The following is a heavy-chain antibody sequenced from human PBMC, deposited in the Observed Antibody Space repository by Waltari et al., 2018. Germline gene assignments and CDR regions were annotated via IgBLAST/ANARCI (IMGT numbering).Heavy chain of an antibody. CDR2: ISGSGGST. CDR1: GFTFSSYA. V-gene: IGHV3-23*01. J-gene: IGHJ4*02. D-gene: IGHD2-15*01. Sequence: EVQLLESGGGLVQPGGSLRLSCAASGFTFSSYAMRWVRQAPGKGLEWVSAISGSGGSTYYADSVKGRFTISRDNSKNTLYLQMNSLRAEDTAVYYCAKLPENGAGVVANFDYWGQGTLVTVSS. CDR3: AKLPENGAGVVANFDY.